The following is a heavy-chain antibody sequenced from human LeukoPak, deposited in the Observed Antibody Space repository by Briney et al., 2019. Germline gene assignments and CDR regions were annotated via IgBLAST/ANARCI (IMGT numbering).Heavy chain of an antibody. CDR2: VDPEDNET. Sequence: GASVKVSCKASGYTFTDYYMHWVQQAPGKGLEWMGRVDPEDNETIYVEKFQGRVTITRDTSISTAYMEVSSLTSEDTAVYYCARGRCVGSPNCFYFDSWGQGTLVTVSS. CDR1: GYTFTDYY. J-gene: IGHJ4*02. CDR3: ARGRCVGSPNCFYFDS. V-gene: IGHV1-69-2*01. D-gene: IGHD2-15*01.